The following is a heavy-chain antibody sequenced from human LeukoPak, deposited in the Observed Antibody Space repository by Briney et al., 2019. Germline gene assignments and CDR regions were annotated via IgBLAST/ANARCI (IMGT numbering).Heavy chain of an antibody. V-gene: IGHV4-38-2*01. Sequence: SETLSFTCAVSGYSISRGSYWGWIRQPPGKGLEWIGSVYRGGGAYYNLSLKSRVTISVDTSKNQFSLKLTSVTAADTAVYYCAVGLHSGQFAFDIWGQGTMVTVSS. D-gene: IGHD5-24*01. CDR3: AVGLHSGQFAFDI. J-gene: IGHJ3*02. CDR1: GYSISRGSY. CDR2: VYRGGGA.